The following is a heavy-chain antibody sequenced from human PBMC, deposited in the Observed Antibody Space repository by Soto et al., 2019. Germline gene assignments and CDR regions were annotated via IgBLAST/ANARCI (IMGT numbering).Heavy chain of an antibody. Sequence: PSETLSLTCTVSGGSISSGDYYWSWIRQPPGKGLEWIAFISYSGSTYYNPSLQSRVAMSVDTSRNQFSLRLSSVTAADTAVYYCATVGTTTGSYYFYYWGQGTLVTVSS. D-gene: IGHD1-26*01. CDR3: ATVGTTTGSYYFYY. CDR2: ISYSGST. V-gene: IGHV4-30-4*01. J-gene: IGHJ4*02. CDR1: GGSISSGDYY.